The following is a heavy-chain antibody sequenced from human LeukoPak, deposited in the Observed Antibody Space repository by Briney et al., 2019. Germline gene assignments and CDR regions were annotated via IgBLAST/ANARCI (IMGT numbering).Heavy chain of an antibody. CDR2: SGSGGST. J-gene: IGHJ4*02. V-gene: IGHV3-23*01. D-gene: IGHD2-15*01. CDR3: ARAIQFGGYFDY. CDR1: GFTFSSYA. Sequence: GGSLRLSCAASGFTFSSYAMSWVRQAPGKGLEWVSGSGSGGSTYYADSVKGRFTISRDNSKNTLYLQMNSLRAEDTAVYYCARAIQFGGYFDYWGQGTLVTVST.